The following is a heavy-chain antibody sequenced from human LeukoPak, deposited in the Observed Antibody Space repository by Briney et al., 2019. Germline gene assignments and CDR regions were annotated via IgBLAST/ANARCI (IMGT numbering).Heavy chain of an antibody. J-gene: IGHJ4*02. Sequence: SETLSLTCTVSGGSISSYYWNWIRQPPGKGLEWIGYIYYTGSTNYNPSLKSRITISADTSNNRFSLKLTSVTAADTAVYYCARGGYFDYWGQGTLVTVSS. CDR2: IYYTGST. CDR1: GGSISSYY. V-gene: IGHV4-59*01. CDR3: ARGGYFDY.